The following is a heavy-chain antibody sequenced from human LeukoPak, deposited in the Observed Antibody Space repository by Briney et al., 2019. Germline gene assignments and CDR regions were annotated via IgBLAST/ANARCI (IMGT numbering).Heavy chain of an antibody. Sequence: SETLSLTCTVSGGSISSYYWSWIRQPPGKGLEWIGYIYYSGSTNYNPSLKSRVTISVDTSKNQFSLKLSSVTAADTAVYYCARKAVAGHLDYWGQGPWSPSPQ. J-gene: IGHJ4*02. V-gene: IGHV4-59*01. CDR2: IYYSGST. CDR1: GGSISSYY. D-gene: IGHD6-19*01. CDR3: ARKAVAGHLDY.